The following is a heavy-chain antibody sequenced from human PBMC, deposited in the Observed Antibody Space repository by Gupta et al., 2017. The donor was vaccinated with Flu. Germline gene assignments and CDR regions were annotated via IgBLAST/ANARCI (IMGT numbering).Heavy chain of an antibody. CDR2: IKQDGTEK. CDR3: ARTPGGLGELSLFDS. J-gene: IGHJ4*02. CDR1: GFTFTSFW. D-gene: IGHD3-16*02. Sequence: EVQLVESGGGLVQPGGSLRLSCVVSGFTFTSFWMSWVRQTPGKGLEWVANIKQDGTEKHYVGSVRGRFTISRDNAKNSLYLEMESLGAADTATYYCARTPGGLGELSLFDSWGQGARVTVSS. V-gene: IGHV3-7*03.